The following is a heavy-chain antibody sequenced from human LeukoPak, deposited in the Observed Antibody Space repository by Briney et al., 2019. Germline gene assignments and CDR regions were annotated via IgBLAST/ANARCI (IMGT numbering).Heavy chain of an antibody. D-gene: IGHD3-10*01. Sequence: ASMKVSCKASGYTFTDYYLHWVRQAPGQGLEWMGWINPNSGGKNYAQKFQGRVTVTRDTSINTAYMELSRLRSDDTAVYYCARDNSVGDIAWWFDPWGQGTLVTVSS. CDR2: INPNSGGK. J-gene: IGHJ5*02. CDR3: ARDNSVGDIAWWFDP. V-gene: IGHV1-2*02. CDR1: GYTFTDYY.